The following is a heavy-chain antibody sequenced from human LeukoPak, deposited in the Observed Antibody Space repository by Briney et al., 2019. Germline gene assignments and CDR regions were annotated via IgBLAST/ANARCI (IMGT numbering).Heavy chain of an antibody. Sequence: ASVKVSCKTSGYTFSTYYMHWVRQAPRQGLEWLGIIHLTDGSTSYTQKIQGRVTMTRDRATGTVYLEQSSLRSEDTAVYWCARANGGGLDYWGQGTLITVSS. J-gene: IGHJ4*02. CDR3: ARANGGGLDY. D-gene: IGHD3-10*01. CDR2: IHLTDGST. CDR1: GYTFSTYY. V-gene: IGHV1-46*01.